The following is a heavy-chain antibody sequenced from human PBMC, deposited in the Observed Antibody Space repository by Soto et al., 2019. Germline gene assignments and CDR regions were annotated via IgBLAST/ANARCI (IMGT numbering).Heavy chain of an antibody. CDR3: ARGGMVIIPTATAFDY. Sequence: ATLSLTCAVFGGSFSGYYWNWIRQPPGKGLEWIGTINYSGSTNYNPSLKNRVTISVDTSKNQFSLKLSSVTAADTAVYYCARGGMVIIPTATAFDYWGQGTLVTVSS. CDR2: INYSGST. CDR1: GGSFSGYY. D-gene: IGHD2-2*01. V-gene: IGHV4-34*01. J-gene: IGHJ4*02.